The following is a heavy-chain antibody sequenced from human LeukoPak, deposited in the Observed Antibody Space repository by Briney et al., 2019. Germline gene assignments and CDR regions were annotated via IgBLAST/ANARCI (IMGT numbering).Heavy chain of an antibody. D-gene: IGHD4-17*01. Sequence: ASVKVSCKASGYTFPSYFMHWVRQAPGQGLEWMGIINPTGGSTTYAQKFQGRVTMTRDTSTSTVYMELSSLRSDDTAVYYCARVIHDYGDYPFDYWGQGTLVTVSS. CDR3: ARVIHDYGDYPFDY. CDR1: GYTFPSYF. V-gene: IGHV1-46*01. J-gene: IGHJ4*02. CDR2: INPTGGST.